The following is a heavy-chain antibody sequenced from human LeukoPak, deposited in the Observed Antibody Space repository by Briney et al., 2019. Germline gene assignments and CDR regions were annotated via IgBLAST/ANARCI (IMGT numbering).Heavy chain of an antibody. CDR2: INEGGTEK. CDR3: ARGRDSSSSYPGY. J-gene: IGHJ4*02. V-gene: IGHV3-7*04. CDR1: GFTFGRYW. Sequence: GGSLRLSCVASGFTFGRYWMTWIRQAPGKGLEWVANINEGGTEKYYVDSVKGRFTISRDNAKFSLYLQMNSLRAEDTAIYYCARGRDSSSSYPGYWGQGTLVTVSS. D-gene: IGHD6-6*01.